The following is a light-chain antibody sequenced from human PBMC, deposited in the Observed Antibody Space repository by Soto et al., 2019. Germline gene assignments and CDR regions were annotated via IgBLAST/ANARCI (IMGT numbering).Light chain of an antibody. V-gene: IGKV1-39*01. CDR3: QQYYTAIA. CDR1: QSISSY. CDR2: AAS. Sequence: DIQMTQSPSSLSSSVGDRVTIACRASQSISSYLNWYQQKPGKAPKLLIYAASSLQSGVPSRFSGSGSGTDFTLTISSLQAEDVAVYYCQQYYTAIAFGQGTRLEI. J-gene: IGKJ5*01.